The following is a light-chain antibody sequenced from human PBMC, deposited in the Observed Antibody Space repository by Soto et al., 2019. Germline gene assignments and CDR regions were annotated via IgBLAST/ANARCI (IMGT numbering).Light chain of an antibody. CDR1: QSVSSSY. Sequence: EIVLTPSPGTLSLSPGERATLSCRASQSVSSSYLAWYQQKPGQAPRLLIYGASSRATGIPDRFSGSGSGTDFTLTISRLEPEDFAVYYCQQYGSSPQTFGRGTKVDIK. J-gene: IGKJ1*01. CDR2: GAS. V-gene: IGKV3-20*01. CDR3: QQYGSSPQT.